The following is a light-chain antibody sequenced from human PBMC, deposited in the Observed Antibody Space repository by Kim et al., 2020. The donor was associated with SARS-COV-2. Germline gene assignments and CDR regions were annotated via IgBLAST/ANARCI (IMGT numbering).Light chain of an antibody. V-gene: IGLV3-1*01. CDR3: QAWDSSSVI. CDR2: QDT. Sequence: SYELTQPPSVSVPPGQTANITCSGDRLGNKYASWYQQRPGQSPVLLIYQDTKRPSGIPERFSGSISGNTATVTISGTQAMDEADYYCQAWDSSSVIFGGGTQLTVL. J-gene: IGLJ2*01. CDR1: RLGNKY.